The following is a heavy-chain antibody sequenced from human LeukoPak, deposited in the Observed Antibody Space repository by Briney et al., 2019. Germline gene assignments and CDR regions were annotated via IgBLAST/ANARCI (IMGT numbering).Heavy chain of an antibody. J-gene: IGHJ4*02. V-gene: IGHV4-38-2*02. CDR3: GRDRPTGYYDY. D-gene: IGHD3-9*01. CDR1: GFTFSSCAM. CDR2: INHSGIT. Sequence: PGGSLRLSCAASGFTFSSCAMSWVRQSPGKGLEWIASINHSGITYYNPYLKSRVTISVDTSKNQFSLKLTSVTAADTAVYYCGRDRPTGYYDYWGQGILVTVSS.